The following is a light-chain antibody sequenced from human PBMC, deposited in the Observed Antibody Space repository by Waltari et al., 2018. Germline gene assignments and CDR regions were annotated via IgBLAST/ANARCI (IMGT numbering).Light chain of an antibody. CDR1: QSVSGSS. CDR2: GAS. J-gene: IGKJ1*01. V-gene: IGKV3-20*01. CDR3: QQYGSSTA. Sequence: EIVLTQSPGTLCLSPGDRATLSCRASQSVSGSSLAWYQQKPGQAPRLLIYGASSRAAGIPDRFSGSGSGTDFTLTISRLEPEDFAVYYCQQYGSSTAFGQGTKVEIK.